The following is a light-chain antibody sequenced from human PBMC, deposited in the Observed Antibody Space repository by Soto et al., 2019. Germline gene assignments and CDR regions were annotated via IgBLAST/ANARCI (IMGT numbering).Light chain of an antibody. CDR3: SSYAGSNTRYV. V-gene: IGLV2-8*01. Sequence: QSALTQPPSASGSPGQSVTISCTGTSSDVGGYNYVSWYQQHPGKAPKLMIYEVSKRPSGVPDRFPGSKSGNTASLTVSGLQAEDEADYYCSSYAGSNTRYVFGTGTKLTVL. CDR1: SSDVGGYNY. J-gene: IGLJ1*01. CDR2: EVS.